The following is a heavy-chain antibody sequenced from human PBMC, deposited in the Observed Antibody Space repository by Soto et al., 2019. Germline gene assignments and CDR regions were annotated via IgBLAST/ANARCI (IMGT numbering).Heavy chain of an antibody. CDR3: ASLVVTAHNWFDP. Sequence: SETLSLTCTVSGGSISSGDYYWSWIRQPPGKGLEWIGYIYYSGSTYYNPSLKSRVTISVDTSKNQFSLKLSSVAAADTAVYYCASLVVTAHNWFDPWGQGTLVTVSS. V-gene: IGHV4-30-4*01. D-gene: IGHD2-21*02. CDR1: GGSISSGDYY. J-gene: IGHJ5*02. CDR2: IYYSGST.